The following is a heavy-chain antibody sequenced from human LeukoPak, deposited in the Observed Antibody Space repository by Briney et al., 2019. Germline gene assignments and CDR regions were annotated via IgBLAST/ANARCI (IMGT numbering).Heavy chain of an antibody. V-gene: IGHV3-7*01. CDR3: ARDGRLLNYNMDV. CDR2: IKQDGSEK. Sequence: GGSLRLSCAASGFTFSSYWMSWVRQAPGKGLEWVANIKQDGSEKYYVDSVKGRFTISRDNAKNSLYLQMNSLRAEDTAVYYCARDGRLLNYNMDVWGKGTTVTVSS. D-gene: IGHD2-15*01. J-gene: IGHJ6*03. CDR1: GFTFSSYW.